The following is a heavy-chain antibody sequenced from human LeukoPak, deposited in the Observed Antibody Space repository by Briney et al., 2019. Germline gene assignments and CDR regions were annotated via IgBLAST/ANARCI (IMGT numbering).Heavy chain of an antibody. CDR2: ISYDGSNK. D-gene: IGHD1-26*01. CDR1: GFTFSSYA. J-gene: IGHJ6*02. CDR3: ASGGQTELYGMDV. Sequence: RGSLRLSCAASGFTFSSYAMHWVRQAPGKGLEWVAVISYDGSNKYYADSVKGRFTISRDNSKNTLYLQMNSLRAEDTAVYYCASGGQTELYGMDVWGQGTTVTVSS. V-gene: IGHV3-30-3*01.